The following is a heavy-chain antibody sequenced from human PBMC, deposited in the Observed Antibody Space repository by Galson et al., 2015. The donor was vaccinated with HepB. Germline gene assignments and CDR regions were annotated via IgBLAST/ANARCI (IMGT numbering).Heavy chain of an antibody. D-gene: IGHD2-8*01. J-gene: IGHJ6*02. Sequence: SLRLSCAASGFTFSSYAMHWVRQAPGKGLEWVAVISYDGSNKYYADSVKGRFTISRDNSKNTLYLQMNSLRAEDTAVYYCARDRLAVDQWCMDVWGQGTTVTVSS. CDR2: ISYDGSNK. CDR3: ARDRLAVDQWCMDV. CDR1: GFTFSSYA. V-gene: IGHV3-30-3*01.